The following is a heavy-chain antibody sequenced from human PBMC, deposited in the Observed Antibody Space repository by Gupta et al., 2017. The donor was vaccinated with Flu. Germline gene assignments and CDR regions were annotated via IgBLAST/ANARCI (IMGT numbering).Heavy chain of an antibody. CDR2: ISSSSHNI. D-gene: IGHD3-3*01. CDR3: TRVSTPNYDHCDF. V-gene: IGHV3-48*02. Sequence: EVQLLETGGALVQPGGSLRLSCSASGFAFSRFSMNWVRQAPVKELEFIAYISSSSHNIYYARSVMGRFTVSRDNGGDSLFLQMHSLSDEETAMCYCTRVSTPNYDHCDFWGQGTLVTVSS. CDR1: GFAFSRFS. J-gene: IGHJ4*02.